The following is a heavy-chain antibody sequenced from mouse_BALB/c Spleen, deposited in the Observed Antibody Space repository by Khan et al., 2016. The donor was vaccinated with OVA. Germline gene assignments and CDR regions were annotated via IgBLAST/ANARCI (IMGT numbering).Heavy chain of an antibody. CDR2: INSGSTYT. CDR3: TRDGNYAHWYFDV. V-gene: IGHV5-6-4*01. Sequence: EVELVESGGGLVRHGGSLKLSCAASGFSFTTYTMSWVRQTPEKRLEWVATINSGSTYTYYPDSVKGRFTISRDNAKNTLYLQMSSLKSEDTAMYYCTRDGNYAHWYFDVWGAGTTVTVSS. J-gene: IGHJ1*01. D-gene: IGHD2-1*01. CDR1: GFSFTTYT.